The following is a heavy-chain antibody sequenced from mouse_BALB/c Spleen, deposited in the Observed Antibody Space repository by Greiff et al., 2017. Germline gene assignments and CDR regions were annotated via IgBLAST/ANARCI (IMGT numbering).Heavy chain of an antibody. V-gene: IGHV14-4*02. CDR3: NYDYDGAD. D-gene: IGHD2-4*01. CDR1: GFNIKDYY. Sequence: EVQLQQSGAELVRSGASVKLSCTASGFNIKDYYMHWVKQRPEQGLEWIGWIDPENGDTEYAPKFQGKATMTADTSSNTAYLQLSSLTSEDTAGYYCNYDYDGADWGQGTLVTVSA. J-gene: IGHJ3*01. CDR2: IDPENGDT.